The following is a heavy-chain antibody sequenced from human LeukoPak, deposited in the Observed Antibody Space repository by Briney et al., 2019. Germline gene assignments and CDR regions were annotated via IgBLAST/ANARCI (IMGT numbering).Heavy chain of an antibody. CDR1: GGSISSYF. D-gene: IGHD6-13*01. J-gene: IGHJ5*02. V-gene: IGHV4-59*07. CDR3: ASDTSSWNGWFDP. CDR2: IYYSGST. Sequence: SDTLSLTCRVSGGSISSYFWSWIRQPPGKGLEWLGYIYYSGSTKYNPSLKSRVTISVDTSKNQFSLQLRSVPAADTAVYYCASDTSSWNGWFDPWGQGTLVTVSS.